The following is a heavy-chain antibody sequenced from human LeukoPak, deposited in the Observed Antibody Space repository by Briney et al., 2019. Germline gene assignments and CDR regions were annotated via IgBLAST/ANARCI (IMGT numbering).Heavy chain of an antibody. D-gene: IGHD6-13*01. CDR1: GYTFTSYG. J-gene: IGHJ5*02. CDR2: ISAYNGNT. CDR3: FLIAAAGTPVNWFDP. Sequence: ASVKVSCKASGYTFTSYGISWVRQAPGQGLEWMGWISAYNGNTNYAQRLQGRVTMTIDTSTSTAYMELRSLRSDDTAVYYCFLIAAAGTPVNWFDPWGQGTLVTVSS. V-gene: IGHV1-18*01.